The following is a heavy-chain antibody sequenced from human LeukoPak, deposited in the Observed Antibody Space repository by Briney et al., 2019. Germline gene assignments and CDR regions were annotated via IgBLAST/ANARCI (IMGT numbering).Heavy chain of an antibody. CDR3: ARGVDTAMEPFDY. Sequence: PSETLSLTCTVSGGSISSYYWSWIRQPPGKGLEWIGYIYYSGSTNYNPSLKSRVTISVDTSKNQFSLKLSSVTAADTAVYHCARGVDTAMEPFDYWGQGTLVTVPS. CDR1: GGSISSYY. CDR2: IYYSGST. D-gene: IGHD5-18*01. J-gene: IGHJ4*02. V-gene: IGHV4-59*08.